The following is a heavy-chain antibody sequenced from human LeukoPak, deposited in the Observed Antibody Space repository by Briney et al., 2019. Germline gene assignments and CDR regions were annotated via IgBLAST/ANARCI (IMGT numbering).Heavy chain of an antibody. V-gene: IGHV4-34*01. D-gene: IGHD3-9*01. CDR2: INHSGST. Sequence: PSETLSLTCAVYGVSFSGYYWSWIRQPPGKGLEWIGEINHSGSTNYNPSLKSRVTISVDRSKNQFSLKLSSVTAADTAVYYCARAGADYDILTGYYSPPYNWFDPWGQGTLVTVSS. J-gene: IGHJ5*02. CDR3: ARAGADYDILTGYYSPPYNWFDP. CDR1: GVSFSGYY.